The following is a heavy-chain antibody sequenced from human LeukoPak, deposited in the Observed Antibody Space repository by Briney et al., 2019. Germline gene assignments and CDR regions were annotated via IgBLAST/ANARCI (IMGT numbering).Heavy chain of an antibody. CDR2: IYSGGST. V-gene: IGHV3-53*01. Sequence: GGSLRLSCAASGLTVNINYMSWVRQAPGKGLEWVSVIYSGGSTYYADSVKGRFTISRDNPKNTLYLQMSSLRAEDTAVYYCARGQKYRSGYTVTELGSGYFDYWGQGTLVTVSS. CDR1: GLTVNINY. CDR3: ARGQKYRSGYTVTELGSGYFDY. J-gene: IGHJ4*02. D-gene: IGHD5-18*01.